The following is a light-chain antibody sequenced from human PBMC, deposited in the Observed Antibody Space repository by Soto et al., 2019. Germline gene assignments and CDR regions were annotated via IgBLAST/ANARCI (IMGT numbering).Light chain of an antibody. CDR2: GTS. CDR1: QSVSSSS. Sequence: DTVLTQSPGTLSFSPGERATLSCRASQSVSSSSLAWYQQRPGQAPRLLIYGTSSRATGIPDRFSGSGSGTDFTLTISRLEPEDFAVYFCQRYGSSPLITFGQGTRLEIK. CDR3: QRYGSSPLIT. J-gene: IGKJ5*01. V-gene: IGKV3-20*01.